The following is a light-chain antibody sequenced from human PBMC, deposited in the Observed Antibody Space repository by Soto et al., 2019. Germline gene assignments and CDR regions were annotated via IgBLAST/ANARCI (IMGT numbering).Light chain of an antibody. CDR3: VSWDDSLSGLV. V-gene: IGLV1-47*02. CDR1: SANIGNNY. Sequence: QSVLTEPPSASGTPGQRVTISCSGRSANIGNNYVCWYQQLPGTAPKLLIYSSNQRPSGVPDRFSGSKSGTSASLAISGLRSEDEADYYCVSWDDSLSGLVFGTGTKLTVL. CDR2: SSN. J-gene: IGLJ1*01.